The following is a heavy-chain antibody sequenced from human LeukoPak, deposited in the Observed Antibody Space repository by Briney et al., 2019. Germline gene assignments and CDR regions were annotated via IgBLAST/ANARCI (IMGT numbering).Heavy chain of an antibody. Sequence: ASVKVSCKASGYTFTSYGISWVRQAPGQGLEWMGWISAYNGNTNYAQKLQGRVTMTTDTSTSTAYMELRSLRSDDTSVYYCARAGAIRGSLPLDYWGQGTRVTVSS. D-gene: IGHD3-16*01. CDR1: GYTFTSYG. J-gene: IGHJ4*02. CDR2: ISAYNGNT. CDR3: ARAGAIRGSLPLDY. V-gene: IGHV1-18*01.